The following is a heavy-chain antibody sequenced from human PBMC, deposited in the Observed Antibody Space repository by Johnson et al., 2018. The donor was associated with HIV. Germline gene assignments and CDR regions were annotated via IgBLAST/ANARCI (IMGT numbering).Heavy chain of an antibody. CDR3: ARAHLIFPKNAFDI. CDR2: IHWNGAGT. J-gene: IGHJ3*02. Sequence: VQVVESGGGLVQPGGSLRLSCAASGFTFDDYAMHWVRQAPGKGLEWVSGIHWNGAGTGYADSVKGRFTISRDNAKKSLYLLLTSLRVEDTAGYFCARAHLIFPKNAFDIWGQGTMVTVSS. V-gene: IGHV3-20*04. D-gene: IGHD3-3*02. CDR1: GFTFDDYA.